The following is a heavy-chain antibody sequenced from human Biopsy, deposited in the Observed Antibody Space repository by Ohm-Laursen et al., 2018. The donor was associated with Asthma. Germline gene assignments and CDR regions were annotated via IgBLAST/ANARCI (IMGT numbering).Heavy chain of an antibody. D-gene: IGHD3-16*01. CDR2: TNPNSGGT. CDR3: ARIKIRIGAGTDRYFDL. Sequence: ASVKVSCKASGYTFINYAIHWVRQAPGHSLEWMGWTNPNSGGTNYAQKFLGRVTMTRDTSVNTAFMVLSRLRSDDTAVYYCARIKIRIGAGTDRYFDLWGRGTLVTVSS. V-gene: IGHV1-2*02. CDR1: GYTFINYA. J-gene: IGHJ2*01.